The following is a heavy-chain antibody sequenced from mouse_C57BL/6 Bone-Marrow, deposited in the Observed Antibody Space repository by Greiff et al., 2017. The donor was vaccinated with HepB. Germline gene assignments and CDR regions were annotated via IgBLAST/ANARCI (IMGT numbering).Heavy chain of an antibody. D-gene: IGHD2-4*01. CDR2: INPSSGYT. Sequence: QVQLKQSGAELARPGASVKMSCKASGYTFTSYTMHWVKQRPGQGLEWIGYINPSSGYTKYNQKFKDKATLTADKSSSTAYMQLSSLTSEDSAVYYCARSDYDEGFAYWGQGTLVTVSA. J-gene: IGHJ3*01. CDR3: ARSDYDEGFAY. V-gene: IGHV1-4*01. CDR1: GYTFTSYT.